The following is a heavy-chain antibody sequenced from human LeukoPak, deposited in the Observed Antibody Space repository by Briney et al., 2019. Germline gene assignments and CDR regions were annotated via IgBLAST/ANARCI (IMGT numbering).Heavy chain of an antibody. CDR1: GGSISSSSYY. V-gene: IGHV4-39*01. Sequence: SETLSLTCTVSGGSISSSSYYWGWLRQPPGKGLEWIGSIYYSGSTYYNPSLESRVTISVDTSKNQFSLKLSSVTAADTAVYYCARQLGYCSSTSCYADKVDYWGQGTLVTVSS. J-gene: IGHJ4*02. CDR2: IYYSGST. CDR3: ARQLGYCSSTSCYADKVDY. D-gene: IGHD2-2*01.